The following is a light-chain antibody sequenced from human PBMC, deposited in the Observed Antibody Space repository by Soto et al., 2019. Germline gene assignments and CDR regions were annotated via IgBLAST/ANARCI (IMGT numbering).Light chain of an antibody. V-gene: IGLV2-14*01. CDR2: EVT. Sequence: QSALTQPASVSGSPGQSITISCTGTSGDIGGYNYVSWYQQHPGKAPKLLISEVTNRPSGVSNRFSGSKSGNTACLTISGLQDEDGADYYCSSYTTNSTPVVFGGGTKLTVL. J-gene: IGLJ2*01. CDR3: SSYTTNSTPVV. CDR1: SGDIGGYNY.